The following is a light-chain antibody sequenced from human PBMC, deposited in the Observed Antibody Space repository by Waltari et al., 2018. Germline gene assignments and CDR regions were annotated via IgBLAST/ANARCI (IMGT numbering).Light chain of an antibody. V-gene: IGLV3-21*04. CDR2: YDN. Sequence: SYVVTQPPSVSVAPGKTARITCGGNNIGTYTVHWYQQKPGQAPALVIYYDNDRPSGSPERFSGSNSGNTATLTITRVGAGDEADYFCQVWDNSRDHVLFGGGTKLTVL. CDR3: QVWDNSRDHVL. J-gene: IGLJ2*01. CDR1: NIGTYT.